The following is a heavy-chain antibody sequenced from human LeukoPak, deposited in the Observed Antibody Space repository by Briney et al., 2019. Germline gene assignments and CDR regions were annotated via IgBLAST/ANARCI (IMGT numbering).Heavy chain of an antibody. J-gene: IGHJ4*02. V-gene: IGHV3-7*01. CDR2: IKQDGTEK. D-gene: IGHD3-10*01. CDR1: GFTFSSYE. CDR3: AKVAKYYYGSETYYFFEH. Sequence: GGSLRLSCAASGFTFSSYEMNWVRQAPGKGLEWVANIKQDGTEKYYVDSVKGRFTISRDNAKNSLYLQMNSLRVEDTAVYYCAKVAKYYYGSETYYFFEHWGQGTPVTASS.